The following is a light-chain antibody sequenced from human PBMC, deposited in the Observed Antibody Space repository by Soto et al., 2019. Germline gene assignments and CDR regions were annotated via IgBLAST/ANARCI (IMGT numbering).Light chain of an antibody. J-gene: IGKJ5*01. CDR2: DAS. CDR3: QQRSNMIT. V-gene: IGKV3-11*01. CDR1: QSVSSY. Sequence: EIVLTQSPATLSLSPGERATLSCRASQSVSSYLDWYQQKPGQAPRLLIYDASNRATGIPARFSGSGAGTDFTLTISSREPEDFAVYYCQQRSNMITFGQGTRRAIK.